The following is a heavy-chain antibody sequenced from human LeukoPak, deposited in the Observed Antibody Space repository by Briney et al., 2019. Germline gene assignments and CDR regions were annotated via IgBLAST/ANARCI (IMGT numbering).Heavy chain of an antibody. V-gene: IGHV1-18*01. J-gene: IGHJ6*02. CDR1: GYTFTSYG. CDR3: ARVSDSSGYYSLSGMDV. Sequence: ASVKVSCKASGYTFTSYGISWVRQAPGQGLEWMGWISAYNGNTNYTQKLQGRVTMTTDTSTSTAYMGLRSLRSDDTAVYYCARVSDSSGYYSLSGMDVWGQGTTVTVSS. D-gene: IGHD3-22*01. CDR2: ISAYNGNT.